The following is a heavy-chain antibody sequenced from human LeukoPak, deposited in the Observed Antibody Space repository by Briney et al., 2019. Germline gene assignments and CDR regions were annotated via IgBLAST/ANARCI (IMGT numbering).Heavy chain of an antibody. CDR3: ARNGDDNGHYYHYYMDV. CDR2: ISYSGST. Sequence: PSETLSLTCAVSGGSIPSYYWTWIRQPPGKGLEWIGYISYSGSTNYNPSLKSRVFISIDTSNNQLSLRLSSVTAADTAVYYCARNGDDNGHYYHYYMDVWGKGTTVTVSS. J-gene: IGHJ6*03. V-gene: IGHV4-59*12. D-gene: IGHD3-16*01. CDR1: GGSIPSYY.